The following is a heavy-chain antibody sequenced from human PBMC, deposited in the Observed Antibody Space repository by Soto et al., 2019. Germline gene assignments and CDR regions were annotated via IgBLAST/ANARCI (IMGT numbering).Heavy chain of an antibody. D-gene: IGHD1-1*01. CDR2: TYYRSKWHT. J-gene: IGHJ4*02. Sequence: SQPLSLTCDISGDSVSSTSSIWNWIRQSPSRGLEWLGRTYYRSKWHTDYAVSVRGRITINPDTPKNQFFLQLSSVTPDDTAVYFCARDLHGTYYYDSWGQGTLVTVSS. CDR1: GDSVSSTSSI. CDR3: ARDLHGTYYYDS. V-gene: IGHV6-1*01.